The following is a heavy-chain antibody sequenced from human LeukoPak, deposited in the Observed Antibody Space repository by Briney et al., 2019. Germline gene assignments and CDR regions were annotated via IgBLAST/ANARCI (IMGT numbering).Heavy chain of an antibody. J-gene: IGHJ4*02. CDR3: AARDEGPLNY. V-gene: IGHV1-69*05. Sequence: ASVKVSCKASGGTFSSYAISWVRQAPGQGLEWMGGIIPIFGTANYAQKFQGRVTITTDESTSTAYMELSSLRSEDTAVYYCAARDEGPLNYWGQGTLVTVSS. CDR1: GGTFSSYA. CDR2: IIPIFGTA.